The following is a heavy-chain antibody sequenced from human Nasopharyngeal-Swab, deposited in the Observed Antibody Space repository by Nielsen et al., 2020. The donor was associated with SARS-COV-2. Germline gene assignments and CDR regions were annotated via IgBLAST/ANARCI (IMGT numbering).Heavy chain of an antibody. J-gene: IGHJ6*02. CDR3: ARGGPPGHYYHYYGLDV. V-gene: IGHV4-34*01. D-gene: IGHD1-14*01. CDR2: ISHSGTS. Sequence: WIRQPPGKGLEWIGEISHSGTSKYNPVLKSRVTISVDTSKNQVSLKLRSVTAADRGVYYCARGGPPGHYYHYYGLDVWGQGTTVTVSS.